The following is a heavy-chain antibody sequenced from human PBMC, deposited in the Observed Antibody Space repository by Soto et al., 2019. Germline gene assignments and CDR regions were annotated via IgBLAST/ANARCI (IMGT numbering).Heavy chain of an antibody. D-gene: IGHD6-6*01. J-gene: IGHJ5*02. V-gene: IGHV3-21*01. CDR2: ISSSSSYI. Sequence: GGSLRLSSTASGFNFGSYSMNWVRQAPGKGLEWVSSISSSSSYIYYADSVKGRFTISRDNAKNSLYLQMNSLRAEDTAVYYCARDSSSSIRSWFDPWGQGTLVTVSS. CDR1: GFNFGSYS. CDR3: ARDSSSSIRSWFDP.